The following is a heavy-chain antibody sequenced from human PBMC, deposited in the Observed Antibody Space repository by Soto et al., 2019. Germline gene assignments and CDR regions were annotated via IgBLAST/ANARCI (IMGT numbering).Heavy chain of an antibody. CDR2: ISGSGGST. D-gene: IGHD3-10*01. CDR1: GFTFSSYA. J-gene: IGHJ4*02. V-gene: IGHV3-23*01. CDR3: AKDRIVLLWFGELFDY. Sequence: GGSLRLSCAASGFTFSSYAMSWVRQAPGKGLEWVSAISGSGGSTYYADSVKGRFTISRDNSKNTLYLQMNSLRAEETAVYYCAKDRIVLLWFGELFDYWGQGTLVTVSS.